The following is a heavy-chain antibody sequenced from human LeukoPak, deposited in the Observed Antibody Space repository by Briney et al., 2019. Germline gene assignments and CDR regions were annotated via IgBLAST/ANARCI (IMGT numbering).Heavy chain of an antibody. V-gene: IGHV4-34*01. CDR3: ARRNKYQLLLLPERYGMDV. D-gene: IGHD2-2*01. CDR1: GGSFSGYY. Sequence: SETLSLTCAVYGGSFSGYYWSWIRQPPGKGLEWIGEINHSGSTNYNPSLKSRATISVDTSKNQFSLKLSSVTAADTAVYYCARRNKYQLLLLPERYGMDVWGQGTTVTVSS. J-gene: IGHJ6*02. CDR2: INHSGST.